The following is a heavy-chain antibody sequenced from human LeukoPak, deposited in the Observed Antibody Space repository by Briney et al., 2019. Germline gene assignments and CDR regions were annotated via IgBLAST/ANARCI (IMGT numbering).Heavy chain of an antibody. J-gene: IGHJ4*02. V-gene: IGHV3-48*01. CDR1: GFTFSSYA. CDR3: ARKSVASDY. D-gene: IGHD6-6*01. CDR2: ISSSSSTI. Sequence: GGSLRLSCAASGFTFSSYAMSWVRQAPGKGLEWVSYISSSSSTIYYADSVKGRFTISRDNAKNSLYLQMNSLRAEDTAVYYCARKSVASDYWGQGTLVTVSS.